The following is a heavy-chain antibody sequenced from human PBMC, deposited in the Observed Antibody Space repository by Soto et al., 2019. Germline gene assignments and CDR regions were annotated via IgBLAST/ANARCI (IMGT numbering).Heavy chain of an antibody. CDR1: GGPSSLNP. CDR2: IIPVLERA. Sequence: QVQLVQSGAEVKKPGSSVKVSCKASGGPSSLNPTTWVRRAPGQGLEGMGRIIPVLERAHYAHKFQNRLTISADKSTSTAYMDLSSLTADDTAVYFCAREGNPLDLWGQGTMVIVSS. D-gene: IGHD6-13*01. J-gene: IGHJ3*01. V-gene: IGHV1-69*04. CDR3: AREGNPLDL.